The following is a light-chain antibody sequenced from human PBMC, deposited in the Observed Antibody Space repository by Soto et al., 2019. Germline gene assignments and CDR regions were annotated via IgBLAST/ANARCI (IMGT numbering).Light chain of an antibody. CDR1: QSINNY. Sequence: DIVLTQSPDTLSLSPGERVTLSCRASQSINNYLAWYQQKPGQAPRLLIYDASNRATGIPSRFSGRGSGTDFTLRISGLEPEDFATYYCQQRAGWPYTFGQGTRLEIK. J-gene: IGKJ2*01. V-gene: IGKV3-11*01. CDR3: QQRAGWPYT. CDR2: DAS.